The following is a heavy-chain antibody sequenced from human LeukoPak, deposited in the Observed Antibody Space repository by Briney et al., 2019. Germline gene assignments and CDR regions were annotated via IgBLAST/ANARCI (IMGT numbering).Heavy chain of an antibody. CDR1: GFTFSSYA. CDR3: ARGHYYLGELSSGDY. V-gene: IGHV3-74*01. J-gene: IGHJ4*02. D-gene: IGHD3-16*02. CDR2: INSDGSST. Sequence: PGGSLRLSCAASGFTFSSYAMSWVRQAPGKGLVWVSRINSDGSSTSYADSVKGRFTISRDNAKNTLYLQMNSLRAEDTAVYHCARGHYYLGELSSGDYWGQGTLVTVSS.